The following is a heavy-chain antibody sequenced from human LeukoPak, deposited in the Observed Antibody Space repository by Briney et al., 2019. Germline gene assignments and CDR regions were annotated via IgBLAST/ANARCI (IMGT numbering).Heavy chain of an antibody. CDR3: ARVAVAVAGTRVVYFDY. CDR1: GYTFTSYG. CDR2: MHPKSGKT. J-gene: IGHJ4*02. V-gene: IGHV1-8*02. Sequence: ASVKVSCKASGYTFTSYGISWVRQAPGQGLEWMGWMHPKSGKTVYAQKFQGRVTMTSDTSTNTAYMELSGLRSDDTAVYYCARVAVAVAGTRVVYFDYWGQGTLVTVSS. D-gene: IGHD6-19*01.